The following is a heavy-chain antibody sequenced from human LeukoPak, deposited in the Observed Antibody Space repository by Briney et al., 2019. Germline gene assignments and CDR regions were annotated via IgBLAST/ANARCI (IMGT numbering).Heavy chain of an antibody. CDR3: ARDIGAAAGTEAFDI. Sequence: ASVKVSCKASGGTFSSYTISWVRQAPGQGLEWMGGIIPIFGTANYAQKFQGRVTITTDGSTSTAYMELSSLRSEDTAVYYCARDIGAAAGTEAFDIWGQGTMVTVSS. V-gene: IGHV1-69*05. CDR1: GGTFSSYT. D-gene: IGHD6-13*01. CDR2: IIPIFGTA. J-gene: IGHJ3*02.